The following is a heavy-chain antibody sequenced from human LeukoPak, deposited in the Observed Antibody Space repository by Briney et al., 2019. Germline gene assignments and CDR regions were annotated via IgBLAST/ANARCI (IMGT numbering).Heavy chain of an antibody. CDR3: AKNVYSTSSDY. Sequence: GGSLRLSCAASGFTVNSNYMSWVRQAPGKGLEWVSVIYSGGSTYYADSVKGRFTISRNNSKNTLYLQMNSLRVEDTAVYYCAKNVYSTSSDYWGQGTLVTVSS. CDR2: IYSGGST. D-gene: IGHD6-6*01. J-gene: IGHJ4*02. CDR1: GFTVNSNY. V-gene: IGHV3-53*04.